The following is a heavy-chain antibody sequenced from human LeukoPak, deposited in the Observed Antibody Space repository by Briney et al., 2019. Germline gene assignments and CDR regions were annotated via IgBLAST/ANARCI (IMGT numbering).Heavy chain of an antibody. J-gene: IGHJ4*02. Sequence: PPGGSLRLSCAASGLTFSNSALSWVRQAPGKGLEWVANIKKDGSDKYYVDSVKGRFTISRDNAKSSLFLQMNSLRAEDTAVYYCTRAPRDSRYAIFDFWGQGTLVTVSS. CDR2: IKKDGSDK. V-gene: IGHV3-7*01. CDR3: TRAPRDSRYAIFDF. CDR1: GLTFSNSA. D-gene: IGHD4-11*01.